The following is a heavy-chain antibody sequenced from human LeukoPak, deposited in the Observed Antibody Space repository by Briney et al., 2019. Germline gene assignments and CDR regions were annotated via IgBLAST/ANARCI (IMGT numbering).Heavy chain of an antibody. CDR2: IIPIFGTA. J-gene: IGHJ3*02. V-gene: IGHV1-69*13. CDR1: GGTFSSYA. CDR3: ARDTERPYCSSTSCYGAFDI. Sequence: ASVKVSCKASGGTFSSYAISWVRQAPGQGLEWMGGIIPIFGTANYAQKFQGRVTITADESTSTAYMELSSLRSGDTAVYYCARDTERPYCSSTSCYGAFDIWGQGTMVTVSS. D-gene: IGHD2-2*01.